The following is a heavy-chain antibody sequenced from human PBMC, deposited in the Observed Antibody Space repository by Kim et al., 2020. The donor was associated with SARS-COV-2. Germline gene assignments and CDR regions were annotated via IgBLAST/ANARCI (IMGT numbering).Heavy chain of an antibody. D-gene: IGHD2-15*01. CDR3: ARWGYPLAASATGFDY. J-gene: IGHJ4*02. CDR2: IIPTFGTA. V-gene: IGHV1-69*13. CDR1: GGTFSNYA. Sequence: SVKVSCKASGGTFSNYAISWVRQAPGQGLEWMGGIIPTFGTANYAQRYQGRVTITADESTSTGYMELRSLKSEDTAVYYCARWGYPLAASATGFDYWGQGTLVTVSS.